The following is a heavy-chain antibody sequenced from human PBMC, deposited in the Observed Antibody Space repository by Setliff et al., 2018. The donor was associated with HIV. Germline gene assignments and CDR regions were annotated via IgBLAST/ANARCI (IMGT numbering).Heavy chain of an antibody. CDR2: INDGNGNT. J-gene: IGHJ3*02. CDR1: GYTFTNYA. Sequence: ASVKVSCKTSGYTFTNYAIHWVRQAPGLGLEWMGWINDGNGNTKYSQNFQGRVTITRDTSSTTSYMELSGLKSEDTAVYYCARIFLRGLQYGGLDIWGQGTLVTVSS. D-gene: IGHD4-4*01. CDR3: ARIFLRGLQYGGLDI. V-gene: IGHV1-3*01.